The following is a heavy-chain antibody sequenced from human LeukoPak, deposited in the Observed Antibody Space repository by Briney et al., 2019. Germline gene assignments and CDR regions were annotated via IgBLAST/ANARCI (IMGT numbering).Heavy chain of an antibody. D-gene: IGHD3-3*01. Sequence: GGSLRLSCAASGFTFSSYSMNWVRQAPRKGLEWVSSISSSSSYIYYADSVKGRFTISRDNAKNSLYLQMNSLRAEDTAVYYCARDSITIFGVHYYYYGMDVWGQGTTVTVSS. J-gene: IGHJ6*02. CDR3: ARDSITIFGVHYYYYGMDV. CDR2: ISSSSSYI. CDR1: GFTFSSYS. V-gene: IGHV3-21*01.